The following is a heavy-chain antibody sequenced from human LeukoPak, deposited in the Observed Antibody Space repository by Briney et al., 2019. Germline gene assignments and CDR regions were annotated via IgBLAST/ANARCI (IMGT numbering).Heavy chain of an antibody. D-gene: IGHD2-21*01. CDR2: ISYDGSNK. Sequence: GRSLRLSCAASGFTFSSYAMHWVRQAPGKGLEWVAVISYDGSNKYYADSMKGRFTISRDNAKNSLYLQMNSLRAEDTALYYCARYCGGDCYGMDVWGQGTTVTVSS. CDR3: ARYCGGDCYGMDV. J-gene: IGHJ6*02. V-gene: IGHV3-30-3*01. CDR1: GFTFSSYA.